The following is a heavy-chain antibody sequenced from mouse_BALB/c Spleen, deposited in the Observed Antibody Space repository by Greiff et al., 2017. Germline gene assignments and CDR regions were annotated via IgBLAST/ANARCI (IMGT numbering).Heavy chain of an antibody. CDR1: GFSLTSYG. Sequence: VHLVESGPGLVAPSQCLSITCTVSGFSLTSYGVHWVRQPPGKGLEWLGVIWAGGSTNYNSALMSRLSISKDNSKSQVFLKMNSLQTDDTAMYYCAGDKKVRHAMDYWGQGTSVTVSS. J-gene: IGHJ4*01. V-gene: IGHV2-9*02. D-gene: IGHD2-14*01. CDR2: IWAGGST. CDR3: AGDKKVRHAMDY.